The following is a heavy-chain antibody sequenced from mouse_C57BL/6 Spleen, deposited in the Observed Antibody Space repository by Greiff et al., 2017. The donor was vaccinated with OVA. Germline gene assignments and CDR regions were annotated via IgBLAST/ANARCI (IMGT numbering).Heavy chain of an antibody. J-gene: IGHJ3*01. CDR2: ISSGGSYT. D-gene: IGHD1-1*01. Sequence: EVQGVESGGDLVKPGGSLKLSCAASGFTFSSYGMSWVRQTPDKRLEWVATISSGGSYTYYPDSVKGRFTISRDNAKNTLYLQMSSLKSEDTAMYYCARHMDYGSSSWFAYWGQGTLVTVSA. CDR3: ARHMDYGSSSWFAY. CDR1: GFTFSSYG. V-gene: IGHV5-6*01.